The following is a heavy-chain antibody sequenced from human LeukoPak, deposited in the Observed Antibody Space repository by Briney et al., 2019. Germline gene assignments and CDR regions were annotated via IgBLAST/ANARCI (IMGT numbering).Heavy chain of an antibody. Sequence: SETLSLICTVSGGDSINNYSWSWIRQPAGKGLEWIGRMYTSGITNYSPSLKSRVTMSIDTSKNQISLNLTSVTAADTAMYYCARETSTTYDRAIDIWGQGTMVTVSS. D-gene: IGHD1-26*01. CDR1: GGDSINNYS. V-gene: IGHV4-4*07. CDR3: ARETSTTYDRAIDI. CDR2: MYTSGIT. J-gene: IGHJ3*02.